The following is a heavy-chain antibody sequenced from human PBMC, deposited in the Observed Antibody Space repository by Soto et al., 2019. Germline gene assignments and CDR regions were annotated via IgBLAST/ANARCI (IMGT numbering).Heavy chain of an antibody. CDR1: GGPISRYY. CDR3: ARRYGSGFDY. Sequence: SVALSVNCTFSGGPISRYYWSWIRQPPGKGLEWIGYIYYSGSTNYNPSLKSRVTISVDTSKNQFSLKLSSVTAADTAVYYCARRYGSGFDYWGQGTLVTVS. V-gene: IGHV4-59*08. J-gene: IGHJ4*02. CDR2: IYYSGST. D-gene: IGHD6-19*01.